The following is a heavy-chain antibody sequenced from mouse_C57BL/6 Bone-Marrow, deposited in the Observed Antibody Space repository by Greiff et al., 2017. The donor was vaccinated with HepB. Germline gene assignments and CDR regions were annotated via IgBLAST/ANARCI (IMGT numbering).Heavy chain of an antibody. CDR3: ARQGYSNYDFAY. CDR2: ISSGGSYT. CDR1: GFTFSSYG. Sequence: EVKLVESGGDLVKPGGSLKLSCAASGFTFSSYGMSWVRQTPDKRLEWVATISSGGSYTYYPDSVKGRFTISRDNAKNTLYLQLSSLKSEDTAMYYCARQGYSNYDFAYWGQGTLVTVSA. V-gene: IGHV5-6*02. J-gene: IGHJ3*01. D-gene: IGHD2-5*01.